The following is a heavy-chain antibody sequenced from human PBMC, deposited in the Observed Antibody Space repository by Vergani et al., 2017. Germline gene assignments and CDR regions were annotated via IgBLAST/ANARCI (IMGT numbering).Heavy chain of an antibody. Sequence: QVQLVQSGAEVKKPGASVKVSCKASGYTFTSYDINWVRQATGQGLEWMGWMNPNSGNTGYAQKFQGRVTMTMNTSISTAYMELSSLRSEDTAVYYCARGFNYYDSSGYYGGDAFDIWGQGTMVTVSS. D-gene: IGHD3-22*01. CDR3: ARGFNYYDSSGYYGGDAFDI. J-gene: IGHJ3*02. CDR2: MNPNSGNT. CDR1: GYTFTSYD. V-gene: IGHV1-8*01.